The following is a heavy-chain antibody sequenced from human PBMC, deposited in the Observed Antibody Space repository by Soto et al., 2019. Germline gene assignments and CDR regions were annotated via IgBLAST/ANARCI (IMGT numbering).Heavy chain of an antibody. J-gene: IGHJ1*01. D-gene: IGHD3-22*01. Sequence: TSETLSLTCTVSGGSISSSSYSWTWIRQHPGKGLEWIGYIYYSGSTYYNPSLKSRVTISVDTSKNQFSLKLSSVTAADTAVYYCAIYDSSGSRGFQHWGQGTLVTVSS. V-gene: IGHV4-31*03. CDR2: IYYSGST. CDR1: GGSISSSSYS. CDR3: AIYDSSGSRGFQH.